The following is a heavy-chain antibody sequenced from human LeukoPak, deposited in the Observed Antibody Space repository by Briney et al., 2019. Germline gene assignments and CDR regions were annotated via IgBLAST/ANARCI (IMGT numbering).Heavy chain of an antibody. J-gene: IGHJ4*02. Sequence: SETLSLTCTVSGGSISSSSYYWGWIRQPPGKGLEWIGSIYYSGSTYYNPSLKSRVTISVDTSKNQFSLKLSSVTAADTAVYYCARRGYYDSRGHFDYWGQGTLVTVSS. V-gene: IGHV4-39*07. CDR1: GGSISSSSYY. D-gene: IGHD3-22*01. CDR2: IYYSGST. CDR3: ARRGYYDSRGHFDY.